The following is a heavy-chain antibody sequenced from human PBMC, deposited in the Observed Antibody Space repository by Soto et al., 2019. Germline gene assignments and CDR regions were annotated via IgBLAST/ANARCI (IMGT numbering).Heavy chain of an antibody. CDR2: SRNRVNSHTT. CDR1: GFTFIDHY. D-gene: IGHD1-26*01. J-gene: IGHJ6*01. Sequence: EVQLVESGGGFVQPGGSLRLSCAASGFTFIDHYMDWVRQAPGKGLEWVARSRNRVNSHTTEYAASVKGRFTISRDESKSSLYLQMNSLKIEDTAVYYCTRGLLGGAPSYTFHGMDVWGQGTTVTVSS. CDR3: TRGLLGGAPSYTFHGMDV. V-gene: IGHV3-72*01.